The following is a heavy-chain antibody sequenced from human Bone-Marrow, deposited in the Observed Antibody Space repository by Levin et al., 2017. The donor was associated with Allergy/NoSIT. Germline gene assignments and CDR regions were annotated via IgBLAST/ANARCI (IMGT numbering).Heavy chain of an antibody. CDR2: IIPIFGTA. Sequence: ASVKVSCKASGGTFSSYAISWVRQAPGQGLEWMGGIIPIFGTANYAQKFQGRVTITADESTSTAYMELSSLRSEDTAVYYCARDRGYCSSTSCYTGVDWGQGTLVTVSS. CDR3: ARDRGYCSSTSCYTGVD. J-gene: IGHJ4*02. CDR1: GGTFSSYA. V-gene: IGHV1-69*13. D-gene: IGHD2-2*02.